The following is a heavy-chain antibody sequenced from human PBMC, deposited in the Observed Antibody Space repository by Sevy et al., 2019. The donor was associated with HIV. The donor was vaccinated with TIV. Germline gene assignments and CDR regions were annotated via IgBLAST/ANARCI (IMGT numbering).Heavy chain of an antibody. CDR1: GGSISSSSYH. Sequence: SETLSLTCTVSGGSISSSSYHWGWIRQPPGKGLEWIGSIYYSGSTYYNPSLKSRVTISVDTSKNQFSLKLSSVTAADTAVYYGARPRAQYYDFWSGRDMGYAFDIWGQGTMVTVSS. D-gene: IGHD3-3*01. V-gene: IGHV4-39*01. CDR2: IYYSGST. J-gene: IGHJ3*02. CDR3: ARPRAQYYDFWSGRDMGYAFDI.